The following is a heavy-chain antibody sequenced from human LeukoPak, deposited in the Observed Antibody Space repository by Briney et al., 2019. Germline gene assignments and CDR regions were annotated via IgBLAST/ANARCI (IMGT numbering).Heavy chain of an antibody. CDR1: GGSISSYY. D-gene: IGHD3-22*01. CDR2: IYYSGST. J-gene: IGHJ5*02. V-gene: IGHV4-59*01. Sequence: SETLSLTCTVSGGSISSYYWSWIRQPPGKGLEWIGYIYYSGSTNYNPSLKSRVTISVDTSKNRFSLKLSSVTAADTAVYYCARGVDDSSGYYLFDPWGQGTLVTVSS. CDR3: ARGVDDSSGYYLFDP.